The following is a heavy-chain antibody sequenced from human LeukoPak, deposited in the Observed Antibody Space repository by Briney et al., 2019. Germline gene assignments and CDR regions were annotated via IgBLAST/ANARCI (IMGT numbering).Heavy chain of an antibody. CDR3: ASNREYYYDSSGYPY. Sequence: SVKVSCKASGGTFSSYTISWVRQAPGQGLEWMGRIIPILGIANYAQKFQGRVTITANKSTSTAYMELCSLRSEDTAVYYCASNREYYYDSSGYPYWGQGTLVTVSS. V-gene: IGHV1-69*02. CDR2: IIPILGIA. CDR1: GGTFSSYT. J-gene: IGHJ4*02. D-gene: IGHD3-22*01.